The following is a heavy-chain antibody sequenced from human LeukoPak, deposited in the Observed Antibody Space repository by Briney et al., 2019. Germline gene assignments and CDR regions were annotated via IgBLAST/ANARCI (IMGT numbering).Heavy chain of an antibody. CDR2: IKSKTDGGTT. CDR3: TRFYGDYVGYYYGMDV. Sequence: GGALRLSCAASGFTFSNAWMNWVRQAPGKGLEWVGRIKSKTDGGTTDYAALVKRRFTISRDDSKNTLYLQMNSPKTEETAVYYCTRFYGDYVGYYYGMDVWGQGTTVTVSS. D-gene: IGHD4-17*01. J-gene: IGHJ6*02. V-gene: IGHV3-15*07. CDR1: GFTFSNAW.